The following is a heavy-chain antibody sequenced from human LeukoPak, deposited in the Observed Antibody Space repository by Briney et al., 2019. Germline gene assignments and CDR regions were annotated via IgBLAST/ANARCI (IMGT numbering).Heavy chain of an antibody. D-gene: IGHD6-13*01. Sequence: ASVKVSCKASGYTFTSYDINWVRQAPGQGLEWMGWMNPNSGNTGYAQKFQGRVTMTRNTSISTAYMELSSLRSEDTAVYYCVLSAAASGIDYWGQGTLVTVSS. CDR2: MNPNSGNT. CDR1: GYTFTSYD. J-gene: IGHJ4*02. CDR3: VLSAAASGIDY. V-gene: IGHV1-8*01.